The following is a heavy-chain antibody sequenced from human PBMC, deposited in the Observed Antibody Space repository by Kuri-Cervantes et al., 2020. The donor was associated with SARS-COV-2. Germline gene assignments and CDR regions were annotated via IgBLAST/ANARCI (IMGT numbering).Heavy chain of an antibody. CDR1: GFTFSSYA. V-gene: IGHV3-23*01. J-gene: IGHJ4*02. Sequence: GESLKISCSASGFTFSSYAMHWVRQAPGKGLEWVSAISGNGGSTYYADSVKGRFTISRDNSKNTLYLQMNSLRAEDTAVYYCAKARPIDYWGQGTLVTVSS. CDR2: ISGNGGST. CDR3: AKARPIDY.